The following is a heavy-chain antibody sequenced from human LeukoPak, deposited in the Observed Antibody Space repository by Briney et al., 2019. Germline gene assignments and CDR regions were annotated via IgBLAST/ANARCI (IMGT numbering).Heavy chain of an antibody. CDR2: TYYRSKWYN. CDR3: ARGAGGFGRYSSSWYA. J-gene: IGHJ5*02. CDR1: GDSVSSNSAA. D-gene: IGHD6-13*01. V-gene: IGHV6-1*01. Sequence: SQTLSLTCAISGDSVSSNSAAWNWIRQSPSRGLEWLGRTYYRSKWYNDYAVSVKSRITINPDTSKNQFSLQLNSVTPEDTAVYYCARGAGGFGRYSSSWYAWGQGTLVTVSS.